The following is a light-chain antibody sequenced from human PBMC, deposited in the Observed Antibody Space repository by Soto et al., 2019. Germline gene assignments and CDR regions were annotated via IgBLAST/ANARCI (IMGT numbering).Light chain of an antibody. V-gene: IGKV4-1*01. Sequence: DFVMTQSPDSLAVSLGERATINCKSSQSVLYSSNNKNYLAWYQQKPGQAPRLLIYGASNRATGIPDRFSGSGSGTDFTLTISRLEPEDFAVYYCQKYGSSGTFGQGTTGDIK. CDR3: QKYGSSGT. CDR1: QSVLYSSNNKNY. CDR2: GAS. J-gene: IGKJ1*01.